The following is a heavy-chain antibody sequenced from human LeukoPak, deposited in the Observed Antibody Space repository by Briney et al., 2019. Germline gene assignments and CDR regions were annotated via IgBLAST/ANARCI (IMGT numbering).Heavy chain of an antibody. CDR3: ATGGFFSSSET. Sequence: LGGSLRLSCEASGFTFSRYSMNWVRQVPGKGLEWVSSISTSSSMIYYLDLVKGRFTVSRDNAKNSLYLQMNSLRVEDTAVYYSATGGFFSSSETWGQGTLVTVSS. V-gene: IGHV3-21*01. D-gene: IGHD6-6*01. CDR2: ISTSSSMI. J-gene: IGHJ5*02. CDR1: GFTFSRYS.